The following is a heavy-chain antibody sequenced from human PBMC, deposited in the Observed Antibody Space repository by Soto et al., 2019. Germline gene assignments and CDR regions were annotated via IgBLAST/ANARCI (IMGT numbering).Heavy chain of an antibody. CDR3: TKLLGAYYYYGMDV. CDR2: ISGGCAST. V-gene: IGHV3-23*01. Sequence: GSLRLSCAASGFTFSSSAMIWVLPAPGKGLELVSGISGGCASTYYADSVKGRFTISRDNSKNTVYLQMSSLRADDTAAYYCTKLLGAYYYYGMDVWGQGTTVTVSS. J-gene: IGHJ6*02. CDR1: GFTFSSSA. D-gene: IGHD3-16*01.